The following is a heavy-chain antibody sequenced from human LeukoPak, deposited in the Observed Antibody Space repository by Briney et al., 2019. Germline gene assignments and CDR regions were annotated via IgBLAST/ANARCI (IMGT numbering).Heavy chain of an antibody. CDR3: ARDSPERGYSYGPLDNYFDY. Sequence: GGSLRLSCAASEFSVGSNYMTWVRQAPGKGLEWVSLIYSGGSTYYADSVKGGFTISRDNSKNTLYLQMNSLRAEDTAVYYCARDSPERGYSYGPLDNYFDYWGQGTLVTVSS. D-gene: IGHD5-18*01. J-gene: IGHJ4*02. CDR2: IYSGGST. CDR1: EFSVGSNY. V-gene: IGHV3-66*01.